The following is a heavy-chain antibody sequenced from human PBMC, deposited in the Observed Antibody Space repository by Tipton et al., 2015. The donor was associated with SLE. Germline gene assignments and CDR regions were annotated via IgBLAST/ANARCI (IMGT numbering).Heavy chain of an antibody. J-gene: IGHJ3*02. CDR1: GGSISSYY. D-gene: IGHD6-6*01. Sequence: TLSLTCTVSGGSISSYYWSWIRQPAGKGLEWIGRIYTSGSTNYNPSLKSRVTMSVDTSKNQFSLKLSSVTAADTAVYYCASPRDSSSSYDAFDIWGQGTMVTVSS. CDR2: IYTSGST. V-gene: IGHV4-4*07. CDR3: ASPRDSSSSYDAFDI.